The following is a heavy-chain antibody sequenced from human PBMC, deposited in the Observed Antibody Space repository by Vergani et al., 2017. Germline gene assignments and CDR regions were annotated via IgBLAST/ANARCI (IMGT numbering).Heavy chain of an antibody. CDR1: GGPISSYY. J-gene: IGHJ4*02. Sequence: QVQLQESGPGLVKPSETLSLTCTVSGGPISSYYWSWIRPPPGKGLEWIGYIYYSGSTNYNPSLKRRVTIPVDTSTNQFSLELSSVTAADTAVYYCARQGSYFDGADYWGQGTLVTVSS. CDR2: IYYSGST. V-gene: IGHV4-59*08. CDR3: ARQGSYFDGADY. D-gene: IGHD1-26*01.